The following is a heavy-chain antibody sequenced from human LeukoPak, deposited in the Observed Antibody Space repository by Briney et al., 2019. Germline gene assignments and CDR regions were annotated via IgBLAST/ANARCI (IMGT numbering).Heavy chain of an antibody. D-gene: IGHD4-17*01. CDR1: GYTFTSYG. CDR3: ARSTVTTDHDAFDI. V-gene: IGHV1-18*01. CDR2: ISANNGNT. J-gene: IGHJ3*02. Sequence: GASVKVSCKASGYTFTSYGISWVRQAPGQGLEWMGWISANNGNTKYEQKFQGRVTMTTDTSTSTAYMEVRSLRSGDTAVYYCARSTVTTDHDAFDIWGQGTMVTVSS.